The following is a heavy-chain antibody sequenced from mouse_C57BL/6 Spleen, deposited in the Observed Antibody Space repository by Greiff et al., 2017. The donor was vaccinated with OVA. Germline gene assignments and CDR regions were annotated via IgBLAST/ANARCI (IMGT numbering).Heavy chain of an antibody. CDR2: ISSGGDYI. Sequence: EVMLVESGEGLVKPGGSLKLSCAASGFTFSSYAMSWVRQTPERRLEWVAYISSGGDYIYYADTVKGRFTISRDNAKNTLNLQMTSVKSEDPATYYCTRDRGPCYFDYWGQGTTLTVSS. V-gene: IGHV5-9-1*02. J-gene: IGHJ2*01. CDR1: GFTFSSYA. CDR3: TRDRGPCYFDY.